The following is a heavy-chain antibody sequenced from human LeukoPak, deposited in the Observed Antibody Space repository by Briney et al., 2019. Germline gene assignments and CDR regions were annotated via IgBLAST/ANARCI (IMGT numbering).Heavy chain of an antibody. CDR3: AKDRVIMGPTGNWFDP. CDR1: GFTFSSYS. Sequence: GGSLRLSCAASGFTFSSYSMNWVRQAPGKGLEWVSSISSTSSYIYYADSVKGRFTISRDNSKNTLYLQMNSLRAEDTAVYYCAKDRVIMGPTGNWFDPWGQGTLVTVSS. V-gene: IGHV3-21*01. D-gene: IGHD1-26*01. J-gene: IGHJ5*02. CDR2: ISSTSSYI.